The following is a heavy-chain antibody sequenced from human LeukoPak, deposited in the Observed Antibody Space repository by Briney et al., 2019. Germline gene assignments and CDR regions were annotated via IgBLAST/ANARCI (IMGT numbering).Heavy chain of an antibody. CDR3: ARATYYDFWSGYYLWGTPLKEDYYYMDV. CDR1: GYTFTSYG. D-gene: IGHD3-3*01. J-gene: IGHJ6*03. V-gene: IGHV1-18*01. Sequence: GASVKVSCXASGYTFTSYGISWVRQAPGQGLEWMGWISAYNGNTNYAQKLQGRVTMTTDTSTSTAYMELRSLRSDDTAVYYCARATYYDFWSGYYLWGTPLKEDYYYMDVWGKGTTVTVSS. CDR2: ISAYNGNT.